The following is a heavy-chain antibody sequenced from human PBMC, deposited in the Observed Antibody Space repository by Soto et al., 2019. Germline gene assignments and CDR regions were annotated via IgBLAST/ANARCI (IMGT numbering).Heavy chain of an antibody. V-gene: IGHV5-10-1*01. Sequence: GESLKISCKGSGYSFTSYWISWGRQMPGKSLEWMGRIDPSDSYTNYSPSFQGHVTISADKSISTAYLQWSSLKASDTAMYYCARRGDYNLYGMDVWGQGTTVTGLL. CDR3: ARRGDYNLYGMDV. CDR1: GYSFTSYW. CDR2: IDPSDSYT. J-gene: IGHJ6*02. D-gene: IGHD4-17*01.